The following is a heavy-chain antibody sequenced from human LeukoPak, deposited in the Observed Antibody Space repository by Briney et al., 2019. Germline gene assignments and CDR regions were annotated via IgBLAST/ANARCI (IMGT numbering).Heavy chain of an antibody. J-gene: IGHJ4*02. V-gene: IGHV3-23*01. CDR3: AKHSDVVVTGIPDY. CDR1: GFTFSSHS. CDR2: ISGGGGSS. Sequence: GGSLRLSCAASGFTFSSHSMSWVRQAPGKGLEWVSAISGGGGSSYYADSVKGRFTISRDNSKNTLYLQMNSLGAEGTAVYYCAKHSDVVVTGIPDYWGQGTLVTVSS. D-gene: IGHD2-21*02.